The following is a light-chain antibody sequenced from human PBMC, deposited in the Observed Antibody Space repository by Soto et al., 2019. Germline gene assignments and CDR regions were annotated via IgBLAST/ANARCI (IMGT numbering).Light chain of an antibody. CDR2: DAL. CDR3: QQYDTYFRYT. J-gene: IGKJ2*01. V-gene: IGKV1-5*01. CDR1: QSISSR. Sequence: DIQMTQSPSTLSASVGDRVTITCRASQSISSRLAWYQKKPGKAPKLLIYDALNLESGVPSRFSGSGSGTEFTLSIGSLQPDDFATYYGQQYDTYFRYTFGQGTKQEIK.